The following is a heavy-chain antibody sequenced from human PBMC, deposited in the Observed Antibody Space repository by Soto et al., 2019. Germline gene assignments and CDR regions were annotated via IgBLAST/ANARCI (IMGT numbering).Heavy chain of an antibody. D-gene: IGHD5-18*01. Sequence: SETLSLTCTVSGGSISSGGYYWSWIRQHPGKGLEWIGYIYYSGSTYYNPSLKSRVTISVDTSKNQFSLKLSSVTAADTAVYYCAREEGYSYGYEYYYYGMDVWGQGTTVTVSS. V-gene: IGHV4-31*03. CDR3: AREEGYSYGYEYYYYGMDV. J-gene: IGHJ6*02. CDR2: IYYSGST. CDR1: GGSISSGGYY.